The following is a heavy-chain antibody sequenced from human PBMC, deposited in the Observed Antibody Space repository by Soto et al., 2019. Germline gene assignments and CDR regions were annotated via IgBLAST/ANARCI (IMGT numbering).Heavy chain of an antibody. J-gene: IGHJ4*02. CDR3: ARTYSGSYYWGYFDY. CDR1: GFTFSSYD. Sequence: EVQLVESGGGLVQPGGSLRLSCAASGFTFSSYDMHWVRQATGKGLEWVSAIGTAGDTYYPGSVKGRFTISRENAKNSLYLQMNRLRAEDTAVYYCARTYSGSYYWGYFDYWGQGTLVTVSS. V-gene: IGHV3-13*01. CDR2: IGTAGDT. D-gene: IGHD1-26*01.